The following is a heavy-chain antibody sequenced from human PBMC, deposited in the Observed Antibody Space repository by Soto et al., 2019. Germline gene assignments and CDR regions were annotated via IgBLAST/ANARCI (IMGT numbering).Heavy chain of an antibody. CDR1: GFTFSSYS. CDR2: ISSSSSTI. V-gene: IGHV3-48*02. Sequence: TGGSLRLSCAASGFTFSSYSMNWVRQAPGKGLEWVSYISSSSSTIYYADSVKGRFTISRDNAKNSLYLQMNSLRDEDTAVYYCAVTQGYKHSYGMDVWGQGTTVTVSS. J-gene: IGHJ6*02. CDR3: AVTQGYKHSYGMDV. D-gene: IGHD5-12*01.